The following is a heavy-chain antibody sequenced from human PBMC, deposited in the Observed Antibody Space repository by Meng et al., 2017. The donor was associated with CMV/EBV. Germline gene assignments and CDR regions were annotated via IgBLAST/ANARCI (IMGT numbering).Heavy chain of an antibody. J-gene: IGHJ5*02. CDR3: ARRGYSSRSWFDP. V-gene: IGHV1-8*03. D-gene: IGHD6-19*01. Sequence: ASVKVSCKASGYTFTSYDINWVRQATGQGREWMGWMNPNSGNTGYAQKFQGRVTITRNTSISTAYMELSSLRSEDTAVYYCARRGYSSRSWFDPWGQGTLVTVSS. CDR1: GYTFTSYD. CDR2: MNPNSGNT.